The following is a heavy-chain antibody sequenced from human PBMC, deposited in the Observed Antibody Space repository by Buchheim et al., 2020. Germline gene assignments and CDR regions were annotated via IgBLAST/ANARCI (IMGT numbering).Heavy chain of an antibody. CDR3: VRDDSTGHYYFDY. Sequence: EVQLVESGGGLVQPGGSLRLSCAASGFTFSRYWMSWVRQAPGKGLERVANIKHDGSEIYYVDSVRGRFTISRDNAKNSAYLQMNSLRAEDTAAYYCVRDDSTGHYYFDYWGQGAL. CDR1: GFTFSRYW. CDR2: IKHDGSEI. V-gene: IGHV3-7*01. J-gene: IGHJ4*02. D-gene: IGHD3-22*01.